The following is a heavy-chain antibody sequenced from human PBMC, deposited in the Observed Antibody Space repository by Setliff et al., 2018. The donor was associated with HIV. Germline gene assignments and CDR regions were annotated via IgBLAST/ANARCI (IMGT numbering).Heavy chain of an antibody. CDR3: AKDGDYSNWDYDAFDI. CDR1: GFTFNRFG. Sequence: GGSLRLSCAASGFTFNRFGMHWVRQAPGKGLEWVAFINYDESYEYYADSVKGRVTISRDNSKNTVDLQMNSLRAEDTAVYYCAKDGDYSNWDYDAFDIWGQGTMVTVSS. CDR2: INYDESYE. J-gene: IGHJ3*02. D-gene: IGHD1-7*01. V-gene: IGHV3-30*02.